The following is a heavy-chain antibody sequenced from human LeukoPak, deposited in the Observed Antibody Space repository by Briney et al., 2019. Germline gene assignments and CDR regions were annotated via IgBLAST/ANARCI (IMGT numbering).Heavy chain of an antibody. CDR3: ARDLAYCGGDCYSERGY. CDR1: GFTFSSYS. J-gene: IGHJ4*02. CDR2: ISSSSSYI. Sequence: PGGSLRLSCAASGFTFSSYSMNWVRQAPGKGLEWVSSISSSSSYIYYADSVKGRFTISRDNAKNSPYLQMNSLRAEDTAVYYCARDLAYCGGDCYSERGYWGQGTLVTVSS. V-gene: IGHV3-21*01. D-gene: IGHD2-21*02.